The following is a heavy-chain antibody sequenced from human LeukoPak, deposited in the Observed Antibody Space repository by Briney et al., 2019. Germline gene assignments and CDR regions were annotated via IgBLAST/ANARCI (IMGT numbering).Heavy chain of an antibody. J-gene: IGHJ4*02. V-gene: IGHV4-4*07. CDR3: ASGPSGFELQY. D-gene: IGHD1-26*01. Sequence: PSETLSLTCTVSGGSINSDYWSWIRQPAGKGLEWIGRIYTSGSTNYNPSLKSRVTISVDKSKNQFSLKLSSVTAADTAVYCCASGPSGFELQYWGQGTLVTVSS. CDR1: GGSINSDY. CDR2: IYTSGST.